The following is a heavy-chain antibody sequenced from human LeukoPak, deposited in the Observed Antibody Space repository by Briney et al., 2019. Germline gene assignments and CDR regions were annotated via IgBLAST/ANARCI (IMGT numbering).Heavy chain of an antibody. CDR2: IYHCEST. D-gene: IGHD3-10*01. J-gene: IGHJ6*02. CDR1: GGSFNGYY. V-gene: IGHV4-34*01. CDR3: ARGRAHGSRSGGGVPYYYYGMDV. Sequence: SDPLSLPCAVCGGSFNGYYWRWIRQPPGKGVEWIGEIYHCESTNLHPSLKSRVTISVDPSKNQLSPKLSSVTAAATAVYYCARGRAHGSRSGGGVPYYYYGMDVWGQGTTVTVSS.